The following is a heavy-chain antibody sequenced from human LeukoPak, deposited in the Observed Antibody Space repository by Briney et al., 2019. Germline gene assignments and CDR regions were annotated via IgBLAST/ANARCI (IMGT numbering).Heavy chain of an antibody. Sequence: PGGSLRLSCAASGFTFTSYGMHWVRQAPGKGLEWVAFIRFDGSNEFYADSVKGRFTVSRDNSRNTLFLQMNSLRAEDTAVYYCAKWREWQWLGIFDYWGQGTLVTVSS. V-gene: IGHV3-30*02. J-gene: IGHJ4*02. CDR2: IRFDGSNE. CDR3: AKWREWQWLGIFDY. D-gene: IGHD6-19*01. CDR1: GFTFTSYG.